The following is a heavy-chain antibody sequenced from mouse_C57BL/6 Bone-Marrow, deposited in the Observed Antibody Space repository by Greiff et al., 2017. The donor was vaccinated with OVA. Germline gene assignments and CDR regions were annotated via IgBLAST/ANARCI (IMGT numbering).Heavy chain of an antibody. D-gene: IGHD1-1*01. J-gene: IGHJ1*03. V-gene: IGHV1-26*01. Sequence: VQLQQSGPELVKPGASVKISCKASGYTFTDYYMNWVKQSPGKSLEWIGDINPNNGGTSYNQKFKGKATLTVDTSSSTAYMELRSLTSGDSAVYYGARYGAVLRSGWYFDVWGTGTTVTVSS. CDR3: ARYGAVLRSGWYFDV. CDR1: GYTFTDYY. CDR2: INPNNGGT.